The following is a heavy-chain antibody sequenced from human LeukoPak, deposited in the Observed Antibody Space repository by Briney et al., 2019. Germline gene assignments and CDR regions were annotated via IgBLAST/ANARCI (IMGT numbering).Heavy chain of an antibody. J-gene: IGHJ4*02. CDR3: ARIRCGHSGSVCYNH. Sequence: SETLSLTCGVFGVSINDYYWSWIRQSPGKGLEWIGEISHTEGTRYNPSLESRVTMSVGTSENQLSLKLIFVTAADTAVYYCARIRCGHSGSVCYNHWGLGSLGTVSS. CDR2: ISHTEGT. V-gene: IGHV4-34*01. CDR1: GVSINDYY. D-gene: IGHD3-9*01.